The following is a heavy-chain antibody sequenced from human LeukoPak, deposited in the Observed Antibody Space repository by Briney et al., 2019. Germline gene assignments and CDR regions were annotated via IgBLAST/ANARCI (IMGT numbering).Heavy chain of an antibody. Sequence: GGSLRLSCAASGFTFSSYGMHWVCQAPGKGLEWVAFIRYDGSNRYCAYSVKGRFTISRDNSKNTLYLQMNSLRAEDTAVYYCAKDPGAHYYGSGSYRRGYYFDYWGQGTLVTVSS. J-gene: IGHJ4*02. V-gene: IGHV3-30*02. CDR2: IRYDGSNR. D-gene: IGHD3-10*01. CDR3: AKDPGAHYYGSGSYRRGYYFDY. CDR1: GFTFSSYG.